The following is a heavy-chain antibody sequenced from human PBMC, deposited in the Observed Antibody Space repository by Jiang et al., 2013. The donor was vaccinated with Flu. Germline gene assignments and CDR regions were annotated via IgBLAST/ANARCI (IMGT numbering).Heavy chain of an antibody. CDR2: INPNSGGT. Sequence: SCKASGYSFNAYYLHWVRQAPGQGLEWMGRINPNSGGTNYVQKFQGRVTMTRDTSISTAYMELSRLRSDDTAVYYCARADYYDSSAYYYNFWGQGTLVTVSS. CDR1: GYSFNAYY. CDR3: ARADYYDSSAYYYNF. D-gene: IGHD3-22*01. J-gene: IGHJ4*02. V-gene: IGHV1-2*06.